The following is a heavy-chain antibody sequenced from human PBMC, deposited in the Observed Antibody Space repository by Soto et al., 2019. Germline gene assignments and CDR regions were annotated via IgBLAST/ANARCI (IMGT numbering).Heavy chain of an antibody. CDR1: GFSFSDYY. V-gene: IGHV3-72*01. D-gene: IGHD3-16*01. CDR3: ARDTGGSYDY. CDR2: SRNKANSYNP. Sequence: EVNLVESGGGLVQPGGSLRLSCAASGFSFSDYYMDWVRQVPGKGLEWVGRSRNKANSYNPEYAPSVKDRFSISRDNSKDSMYLQMNSLKTEDTAVYYCARDTGGSYDYWGQGALLTVSS. J-gene: IGHJ4*02.